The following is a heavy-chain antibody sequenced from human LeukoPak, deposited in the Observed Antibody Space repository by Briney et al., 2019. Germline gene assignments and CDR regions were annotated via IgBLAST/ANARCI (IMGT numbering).Heavy chain of an antibody. CDR3: ARIYPLYHFDY. CDR1: GFTFSSYA. V-gene: IGHV3-30*14. D-gene: IGHD2-2*02. J-gene: IGHJ4*02. Sequence: GGSLRLSCAASGFTFSSYAMHWVRQAPGKGLEWVAVISYDGSNKYYADSVKGRFTISRDNSKNTLYLQMNSLRAEDTAVYYCARIYPLYHFDYWGQGTLVTVSS. CDR2: ISYDGSNK.